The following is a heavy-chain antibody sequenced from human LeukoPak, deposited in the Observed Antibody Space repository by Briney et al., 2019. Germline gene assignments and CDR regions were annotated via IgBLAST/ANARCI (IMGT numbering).Heavy chain of an antibody. V-gene: IGHV4-61*01. CDR1: GGSISSGSYY. CDR3: AREAAAGTVDY. CDR2: IYYSGST. J-gene: IGHJ4*02. Sequence: PSETLSLTCTVSGGSISSGSYYWSWIRQPPGTGLEWIGYIYYSGSTNYNPSLKSRVTISVDTSKNQFSLKLSSVTAADTAVYYCAREAAAGTVDYWGQGTLVTVSS. D-gene: IGHD6-13*01.